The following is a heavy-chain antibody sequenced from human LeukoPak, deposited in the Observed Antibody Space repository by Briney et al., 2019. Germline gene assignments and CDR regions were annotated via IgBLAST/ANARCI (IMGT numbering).Heavy chain of an antibody. D-gene: IGHD3-22*01. CDR1: GFTSSSYA. CDR3: ARDSYYYDSSGYPIGGGGMDV. V-gene: IGHV3-30*04. Sequence: GRSLRLSCAASGFTSSSYAMHWGRQAPGKGLEWVAVISYDGSNKYYADSVKGRFTISRDNSKNTLYLQMNSLRAEDTAVYYCARDSYYYDSSGYPIGGGGMDVWGQGTTVTVSS. CDR2: ISYDGSNK. J-gene: IGHJ6*02.